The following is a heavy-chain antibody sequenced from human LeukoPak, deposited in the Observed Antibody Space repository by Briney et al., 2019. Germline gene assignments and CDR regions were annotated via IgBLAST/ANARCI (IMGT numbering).Heavy chain of an antibody. V-gene: IGHV3-7*01. J-gene: IGHJ5*02. CDR2: IKQYGSEK. CDR3: ACVKYQVLPAYNWFDH. D-gene: IGHD2-2*01. Sequence: PRGALKLPRAGSGFTFNRYLMSWVRQAPGKGLEGVAKIKQYGSEKYYVYSVTGRFTISRDNAKNSLYLQMHRRRAEDTAAYYCACVKYQVLPAYNWFDHWGQGTLVTVSS. CDR1: GFTFNRYL.